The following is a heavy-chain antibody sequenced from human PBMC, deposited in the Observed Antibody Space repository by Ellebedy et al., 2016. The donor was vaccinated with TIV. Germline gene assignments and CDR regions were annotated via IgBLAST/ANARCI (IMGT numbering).Heavy chain of an antibody. CDR3: ARVPLTGASPGGFDY. CDR2: IYYSGST. Sequence: SETLSLTXTVSGGSISSGGYYWSWIRQHPGKGLEWIGYIYYSGSTYYNPSLKSRVTISVDTSKNQFSLKLSSVTAADTAVYYCARVPLTGASPGGFDYWGQGTLVTVSS. CDR1: GGSISSGGYY. V-gene: IGHV4-31*03. J-gene: IGHJ4*02. D-gene: IGHD7-27*01.